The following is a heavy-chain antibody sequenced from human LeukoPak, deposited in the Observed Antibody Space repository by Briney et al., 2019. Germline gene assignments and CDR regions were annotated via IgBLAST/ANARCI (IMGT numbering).Heavy chain of an antibody. Sequence: SETLSLTCSVSDGSISSSYWSWIRQPPGKGLEWIGYIYNGGSTNYNPSLKSRVTISVDTSKNQFSLILRSVTAADTAMYYCARGPLRDYGDYLDYWGQGTLVTVSS. CDR3: ARGPLRDYGDYLDY. D-gene: IGHD4-17*01. V-gene: IGHV4-59*01. CDR2: IYNGGST. CDR1: DGSISSSY. J-gene: IGHJ4*02.